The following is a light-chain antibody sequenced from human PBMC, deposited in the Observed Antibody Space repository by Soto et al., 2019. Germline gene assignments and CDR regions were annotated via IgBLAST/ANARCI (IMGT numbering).Light chain of an antibody. CDR1: SSNIGAGYD. CDR3: QSYDSGLSGV. CDR2: GNS. V-gene: IGLV1-40*01. Sequence: QAVVTQPPSVSGAPGQRVTISCTGSSSNIGAGYDVHWYQQLPGTAPKLLIYGNSNRPSGVPDRFSGSKSGTSASLAITGLQAEDEADYYCQSYDSGLSGVFGGGTKVTVL. J-gene: IGLJ2*01.